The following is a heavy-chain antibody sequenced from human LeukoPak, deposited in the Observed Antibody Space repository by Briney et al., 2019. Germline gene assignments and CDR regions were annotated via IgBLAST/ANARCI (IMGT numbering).Heavy chain of an antibody. CDR2: IIPIFGTA. CDR3: AGSITAVGYYYYMDV. V-gene: IGHV1-69*05. J-gene: IGHJ6*03. CDR1: GGTFSSYA. Sequence: GASVKVSCTAPGGTFSSYAISWVRQAPGQGLEWMGGIIPIFGTANYAQKFQGRVTITTDESTSTAYMELSSLRSEDTAFYYCAGSITAVGYYYYMDVWGKGTTVTVSS. D-gene: IGHD6-6*01.